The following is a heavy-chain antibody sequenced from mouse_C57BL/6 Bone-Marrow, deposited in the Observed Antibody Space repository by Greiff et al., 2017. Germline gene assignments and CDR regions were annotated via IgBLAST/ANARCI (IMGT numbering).Heavy chain of an antibody. CDR3: ASPIYYGYDGWYFDV. D-gene: IGHD2-2*01. J-gene: IGHJ1*03. Sequence: QVQLQQSGPGLVQPSQSLSITCTVSGFSLTSYGVHWVRQSPGQGLEWLGVIWSGGSTDYNAAFISRLSISKDNSESQVCFKMNRLQADDTAIYYCASPIYYGYDGWYFDVWGTGTTVTVSS. CDR1: GFSLTSYG. V-gene: IGHV2-2*01. CDR2: IWSGGST.